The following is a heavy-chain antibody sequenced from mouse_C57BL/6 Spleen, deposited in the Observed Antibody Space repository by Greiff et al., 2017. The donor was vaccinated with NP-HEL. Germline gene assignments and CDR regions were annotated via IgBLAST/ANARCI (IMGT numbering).Heavy chain of an antibody. CDR2: IDPEDGDT. Sequence: EVQLQQTGAELVRPGASVKLSCTASGFNIKDYYMHWVKQRPEQGLEWIGRIDPEDGDTEYAPKFQGKATMTADTSSNTAYLQLSSLTSEDTAVYYCTGDYYGSSPWFAYWGQGTLVTVSA. CDR1: GFNIKDYY. J-gene: IGHJ3*01. CDR3: TGDYYGSSPWFAY. D-gene: IGHD1-1*01. V-gene: IGHV14-1*01.